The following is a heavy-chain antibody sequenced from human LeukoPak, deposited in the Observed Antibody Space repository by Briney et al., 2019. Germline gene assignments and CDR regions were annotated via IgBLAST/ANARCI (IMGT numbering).Heavy chain of an antibody. D-gene: IGHD6-13*01. Sequence: SETLSLTCTVSGYSISSGYYWGWIRQAPGKGLEWIGNIYHSGNTYYNPSLKSRVTVSMDTSKNQFSLKVNSVTAADTAFYYCARAYSSSWYWNWFDPWGQGTLVTVSS. V-gene: IGHV4-38-2*02. CDR1: GYSISSGYY. J-gene: IGHJ5*02. CDR2: IYHSGNT. CDR3: ARAYSSSWYWNWFDP.